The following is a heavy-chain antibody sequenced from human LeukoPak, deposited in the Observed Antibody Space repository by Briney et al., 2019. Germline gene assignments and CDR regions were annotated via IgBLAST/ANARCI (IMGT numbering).Heavy chain of an antibody. CDR2: ISGSTSYK. D-gene: IGHD6-13*01. Sequence: PGGSLRLSCAASGFTFISYTMNWVRQAPGKGLEWVSSISGSTSYKYYADSVKGRFTISRDNAKNSLYLQMNSLRAEDTAVYYCARIGCSSSSCYYYYMDVWGTGTTVTVSS. CDR1: GFTFISYT. V-gene: IGHV3-21*01. CDR3: ARIGCSSSSCYYYYMDV. J-gene: IGHJ6*03.